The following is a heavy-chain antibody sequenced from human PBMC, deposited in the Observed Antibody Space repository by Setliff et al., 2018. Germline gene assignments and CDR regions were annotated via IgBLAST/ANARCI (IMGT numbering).Heavy chain of an antibody. CDR2: IYHSGST. J-gene: IGHJ4*02. Sequence: SETLSLTCAVSGGSISSSNWWSWVRQSPGKGLEWIGEIYHSGSTNYNPSLKSRVTIPVDKSKTQFSLKLNSMTTADTAVYYCARGGTYRYFDYWGQGALVTVS. CDR3: ARGGTYRYFDY. V-gene: IGHV4-4*02. CDR1: GGSISSSNW.